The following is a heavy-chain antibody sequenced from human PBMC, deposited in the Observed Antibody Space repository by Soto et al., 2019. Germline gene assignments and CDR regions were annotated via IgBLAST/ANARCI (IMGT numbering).Heavy chain of an antibody. CDR1: GFTFSSYS. CDR2: ISSSSSTI. Sequence: EVQLVESGGGLVQPGGSLRLSCAASGFTFSSYSMNWVRQAPGKGLEWVSYISSSSSTIYYADSVKGRFTISRDNAKNSLDLQMNSLRYEDTAVYYCARWEGTPYEIADYWGQGTLVTVSS. V-gene: IGHV3-48*02. J-gene: IGHJ4*02. CDR3: ARWEGTPYEIADY. D-gene: IGHD1-26*01.